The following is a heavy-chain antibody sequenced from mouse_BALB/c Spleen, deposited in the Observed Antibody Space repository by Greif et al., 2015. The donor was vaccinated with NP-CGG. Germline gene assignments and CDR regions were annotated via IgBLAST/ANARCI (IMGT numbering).Heavy chain of an antibody. J-gene: IGHJ4*01. CDR2: IWAGGST. V-gene: IGHV2-9*02. D-gene: IGHD2-1*01. CDR1: GFSLTSYG. CDR3: ARNYGNYLGAMDY. Sequence: VMLVESGPGLVAPSQSLSITCTVSGFSLTSYGVHWVRQPPGKGLEWLGVIWAGGSTNYNSALMSRLSISKDNSKSQVFLKMNSLQTDDTAMYYCARNYGNYLGAMDYWGQGTSVTVSS.